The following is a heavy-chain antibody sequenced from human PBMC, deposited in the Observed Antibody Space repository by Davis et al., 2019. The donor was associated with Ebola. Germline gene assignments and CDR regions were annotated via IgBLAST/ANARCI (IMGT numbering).Heavy chain of an antibody. D-gene: IGHD3-16*01. Sequence: GESLKISCAASGFTFRNYAMHWVRQAPGKGLEWVAVVSHSEREKFYADSVKGRFTISRDNSENNLYLQMNSLTADDTALYYCASWGQGVRFHYGMDVWGQGTTVTVS. CDR1: GFTFRNYA. V-gene: IGHV3-30*04. CDR3: ASWGQGVRFHYGMDV. CDR2: VSHSEREK. J-gene: IGHJ6*02.